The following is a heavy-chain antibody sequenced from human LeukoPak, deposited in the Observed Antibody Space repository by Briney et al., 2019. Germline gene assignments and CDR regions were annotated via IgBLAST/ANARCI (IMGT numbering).Heavy chain of an antibody. V-gene: IGHV4-39*07. J-gene: IGHJ5*02. D-gene: IGHD2-2*01. CDR1: GGSISSSSYY. CDR2: INHSGST. CDR3: ARRDYCTSTSCYESYNWFDP. Sequence: SETLSLTCTVSGGSISSSSYYWSWIRQPPGKGLEWIGEINHSGSTNYSPSLKSRLTISVDTSNNQFSLRLSSVTAADTAVYYCARRDYCTSTSCYESYNWFDPWGQGTLVTVSS.